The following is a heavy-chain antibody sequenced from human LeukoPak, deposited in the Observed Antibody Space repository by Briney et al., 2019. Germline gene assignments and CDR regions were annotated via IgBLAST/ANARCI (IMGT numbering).Heavy chain of an antibody. CDR3: ARIGRLRPFYGMDV. D-gene: IGHD2-15*01. CDR1: GYTFISYW. CDR2: IDPSDSYT. J-gene: IGHJ6*02. Sequence: GESLQISCKDSGYTFISYWITWVRQMPGKGLEWMGRIDPSDSYTDYSPAFQGHVTISFDKSISTAYLRWNGLKASDTAMYYCARIGRLRPFYGMDVWGLGTTVIVSS. V-gene: IGHV5-10-1*01.